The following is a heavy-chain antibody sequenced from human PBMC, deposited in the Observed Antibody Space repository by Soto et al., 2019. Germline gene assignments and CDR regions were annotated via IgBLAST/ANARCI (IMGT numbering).Heavy chain of an antibody. J-gene: IGHJ4*02. CDR3: ARLREYSGSIDF. CDR1: GDSISTYY. D-gene: IGHD5-12*01. V-gene: IGHV4-59*01. Sequence: SETLSLTCNVSGDSISTYYWNWIRQSPGKGLKWIGYMYYSGNANYNPSLRSRVTMSVAASKDQFSLKLTSVTSADTAVYYCARLREYSGSIDFWGQGTLVTVSS. CDR2: MYYSGNA.